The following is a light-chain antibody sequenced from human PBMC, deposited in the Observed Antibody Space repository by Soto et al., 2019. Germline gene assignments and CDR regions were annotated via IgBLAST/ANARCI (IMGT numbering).Light chain of an antibody. CDR1: SSNMGTIT. V-gene: IGLV1-44*01. CDR3: AVWDDSLNGHV. CDR2: TND. Sequence: QSVLTQPPSASGTPGQRVTISCYGSSSNMGTITVHWFQQFPGTAPKLLIYTNDQRPSGVPDRFSGSNSGTSASLAISGLQSEDEADYYCAVWDDSLNGHVFGTGTKLTVL. J-gene: IGLJ1*01.